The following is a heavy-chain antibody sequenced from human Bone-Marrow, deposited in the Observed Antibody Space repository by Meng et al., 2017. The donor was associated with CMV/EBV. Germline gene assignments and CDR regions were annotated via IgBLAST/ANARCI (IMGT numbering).Heavy chain of an antibody. CDR1: GGAFSGYY. CDR3: ARGGGYYYRDRYFDY. CDR2: IDHSGST. J-gene: IGHJ4*02. Sequence: YGGAFSGYYRSWIRQPPGKGLELIGEIDHSGSTNYNPSLKSRVTISVDTSKNQFSLKLSSVTAADTAVYYCARGGGYYYRDRYFDYWGQGTLVTVSS. D-gene: IGHD3-22*01. V-gene: IGHV4-34*01.